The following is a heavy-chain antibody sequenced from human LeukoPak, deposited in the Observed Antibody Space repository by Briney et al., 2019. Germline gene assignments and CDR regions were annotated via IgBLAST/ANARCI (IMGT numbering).Heavy chain of an antibody. J-gene: IGHJ6*02. CDR1: GYTFTSYA. Sequence: GASVKVSCKASGYTFTSYAMNWVRQAPGQGLEWMGWINTNTGNPTYAQGFTGRFVFSLDTSVSTAYLQISSLKAEDTAVYYCARDTIRSPSPNYYYYYGMDVWGQGTTVTVSS. CDR3: ARDTIRSPSPNYYYYYGMDV. CDR2: INTNTGNP. D-gene: IGHD2-2*01. V-gene: IGHV7-4-1*02.